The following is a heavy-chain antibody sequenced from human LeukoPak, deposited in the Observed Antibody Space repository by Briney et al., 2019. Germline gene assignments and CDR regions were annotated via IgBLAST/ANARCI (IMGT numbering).Heavy chain of an antibody. CDR3: ARTRYSGSYGGADY. Sequence: GGSLRLSCAASGFTFDAYGMTWVRQAPGKGLEWVSGINWNGGSTGYADSVKGRFTISRDNAKNSLYLQMNSLTAEDTALYHCARTRYSGSYGGADYWGQGTLITVSS. J-gene: IGHJ4*02. CDR1: GFTFDAYG. CDR2: INWNGGST. V-gene: IGHV3-20*01. D-gene: IGHD1-26*01.